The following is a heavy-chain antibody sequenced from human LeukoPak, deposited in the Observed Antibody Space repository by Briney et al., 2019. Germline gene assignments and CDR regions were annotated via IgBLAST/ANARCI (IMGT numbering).Heavy chain of an antibody. CDR3: ARDGGSYWKDYYYYYMDV. D-gene: IGHD1-26*01. CDR1: GFTFDDYG. CDR2: INWNGGST. Sequence: GGSLRLSCAASGFTFDDYGMSWVRQAPGKGLEWVSGINWNGGSTGYADSVKGRFTISRDNAKNSLYLQMNSLTAEDTAVYYCARDGGSYWKDYYYYYMDVWGKGTTVTVSS. V-gene: IGHV3-20*04. J-gene: IGHJ6*03.